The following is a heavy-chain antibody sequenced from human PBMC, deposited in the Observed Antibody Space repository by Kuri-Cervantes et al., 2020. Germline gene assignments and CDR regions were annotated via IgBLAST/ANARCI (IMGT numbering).Heavy chain of an antibody. J-gene: IGHJ4*02. CDR2: ISYDGSNK. Sequence: GESLKISCAASGFTFSSYGMHWARQAPGKGLEWVAVISYDGSNKYYADSVKGRFTISRDSSKNTLYLQMNSLRAEDTAVYYCARELGRGVISPYLDYWGQGTLVTVSS. D-gene: IGHD3-10*01. V-gene: IGHV3-30*03. CDR3: ARELGRGVISPYLDY. CDR1: GFTFSSYG.